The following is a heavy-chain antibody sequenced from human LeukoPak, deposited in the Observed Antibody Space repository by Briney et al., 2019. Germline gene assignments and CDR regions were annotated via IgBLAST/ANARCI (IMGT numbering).Heavy chain of an antibody. CDR1: GFTFSSYW. Sequence: GGSLRLSCAASGFTFSSYWMSWVRQAPGKGLEWVANIKQDGSEKYYVDSVKGRFTISRDNAKNSLYLQMNSLRAEDTAVYYCVRAPYYSGIEHYFDHWGQGILVTVSS. V-gene: IGHV3-7*03. CDR2: IKQDGSEK. CDR3: VRAPYYSGIEHYFDH. D-gene: IGHD3-22*01. J-gene: IGHJ4*02.